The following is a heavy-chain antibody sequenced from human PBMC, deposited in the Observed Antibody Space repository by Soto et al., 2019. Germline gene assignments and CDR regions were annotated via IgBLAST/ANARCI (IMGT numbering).Heavy chain of an antibody. J-gene: IGHJ4*02. CDR1: GGSISSGGYY. CDR3: VSFLGDPDLYYFDY. D-gene: IGHD2-21*02. Sequence: SETLSLTCTVSGGSISSGGYYWSWIRQHPGKGLEWIGYIYYSGSTYYNPSLKSRVTISVDTSKNQFSLKLSSVTAADTAVYYCVSFLGDPDLYYFDYWGQGTLVTVSS. CDR2: IYYSGST. V-gene: IGHV4-31*03.